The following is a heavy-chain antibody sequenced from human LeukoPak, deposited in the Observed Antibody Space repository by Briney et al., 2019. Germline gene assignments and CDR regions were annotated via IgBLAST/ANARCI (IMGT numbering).Heavy chain of an antibody. V-gene: IGHV3-23*01. CDR2: ISGSGGST. J-gene: IGHJ3*02. CDR3: ARKVGATDNAFDI. D-gene: IGHD1-26*01. Sequence: GGSLRLSCAASGFTFSSYAMSWVRQAPGKGLEWVSGISGSGGSTYYADSVKGRFTISRDNSKNKLYLQMHSLRAEDTAVYYCARKVGATDNAFDIWGQGTMVTVSS. CDR1: GFTFSSYA.